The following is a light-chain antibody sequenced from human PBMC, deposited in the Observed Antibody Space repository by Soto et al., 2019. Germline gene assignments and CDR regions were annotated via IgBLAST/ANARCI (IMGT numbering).Light chain of an antibody. CDR1: QSVSSSY. V-gene: IGKV3-20*01. CDR2: GAS. J-gene: IGKJ1*01. CDR3: QQYCSSTWT. Sequence: EIVLTQSPGNLSLSPGERATLSCRASQSVSSSYLAWYQQKPGQAPRLLISGASSRATGIPDRFSGSGSGTDFTLTISRLEPEDFAVYYCQQYCSSTWTFGQGTKVEIK.